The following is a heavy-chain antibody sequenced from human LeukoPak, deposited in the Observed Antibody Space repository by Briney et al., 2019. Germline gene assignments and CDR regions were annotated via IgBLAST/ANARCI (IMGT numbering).Heavy chain of an antibody. CDR1: GFTFSSYS. V-gene: IGHV3-30*04. D-gene: IGHD2-8*01. CDR3: ATSRGVFDY. J-gene: IGHJ4*02. CDR2: ILYDESHK. Sequence: GMSLRLSCAASGFTFSSYSMHWLRQAPGKGLEWVAVILYDESHKYYTDSVKGRFTIFRDNSKNTLYLQMNSLRGEDTAVYYCATSRGVFDYWGQGTLVTVSS.